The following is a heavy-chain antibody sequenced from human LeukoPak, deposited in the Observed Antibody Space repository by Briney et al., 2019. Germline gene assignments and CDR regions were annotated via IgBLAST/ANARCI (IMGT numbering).Heavy chain of an antibody. CDR2: IYYSGST. D-gene: IGHD6-19*01. V-gene: IGHV4-59*08. CDR1: GGSISSYY. J-gene: IGHJ4*02. Sequence: PSETLSLTCTVSGGSISSYYWSWIRQPPGKGLEWIGYIYYSGSTNYNPSLKSRVTISVDTSKNQFSPKLSSVTAADTAVYYCARVVVAGTFDYFDYWGQGTLVTVSS. CDR3: ARVVVAGTFDYFDY.